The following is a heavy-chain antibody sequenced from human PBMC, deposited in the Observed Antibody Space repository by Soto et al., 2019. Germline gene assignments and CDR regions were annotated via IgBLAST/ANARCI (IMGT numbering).Heavy chain of an antibody. CDR1: GGTFSSYT. D-gene: IGHD3-10*01. V-gene: IGHV1-69*02. CDR3: ARHGEYSPFDY. CDR2: IIPILGIA. Sequence: GASVKVSCKASGGTFSSYTISWVRQAPGQGLEWMGRIIPILGIANYAQKFQGRVTITADKSTSTAYMELSSLRSEDTAVYYCARHGEYSPFDYWGQGTLVTVSS. J-gene: IGHJ4*02.